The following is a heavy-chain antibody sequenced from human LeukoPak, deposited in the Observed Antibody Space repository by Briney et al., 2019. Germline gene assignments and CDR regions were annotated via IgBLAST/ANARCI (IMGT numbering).Heavy chain of an antibody. CDR3: ARDPQAVAGTGGDY. D-gene: IGHD6-19*01. Sequence: SVKVSCKASGGTFSSYAISWVRQAPGQGLEWMGGIILIFGTANYAQKFQGKVTITADESTSTAYMELSSLRSEDTAVYYCARDPQAVAGTGGDYWGQGTLVTVSS. CDR2: IILIFGTA. J-gene: IGHJ4*02. V-gene: IGHV1-69*13. CDR1: GGTFSSYA.